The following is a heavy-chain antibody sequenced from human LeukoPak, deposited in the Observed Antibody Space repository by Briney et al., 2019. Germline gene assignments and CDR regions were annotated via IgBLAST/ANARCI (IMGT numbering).Heavy chain of an antibody. CDR2: ISSSSSYI. J-gene: IGHJ4*02. CDR3: ARASSGSYSPSDFDY. D-gene: IGHD1-26*01. Sequence: GGSLRLSCAASGFTFSSYSMNWVRQAPGKGLEWVSFISSSSSYIYYADSVKGRFTISRDNAKNSLYLQMNSLRAEDTAVYYCARASSGSYSPSDFDYWGQGTLVTVPS. CDR1: GFTFSSYS. V-gene: IGHV3-21*01.